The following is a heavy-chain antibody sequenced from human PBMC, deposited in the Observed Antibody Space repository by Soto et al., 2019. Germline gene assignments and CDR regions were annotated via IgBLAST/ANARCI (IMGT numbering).Heavy chain of an antibody. CDR1: GGSISSYY. D-gene: IGHD3-3*01. J-gene: IGHJ4*02. V-gene: IGHV4-59*01. CDR3: ARVGADYDFWSGYSRANYFDD. Sequence: SETLSLTYTVSGGSISSYYGRWIRQPPGKGLECIGYIYYSGSTNYNPSLKSRVTISVDTSKNQFSLKLSSVTAADTAVYYCARVGADYDFWSGYSRANYFDDWGQGTLVTVSS. CDR2: IYYSGST.